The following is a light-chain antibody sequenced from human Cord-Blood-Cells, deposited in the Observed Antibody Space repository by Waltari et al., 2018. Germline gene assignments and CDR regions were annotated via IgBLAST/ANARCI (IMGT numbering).Light chain of an antibody. V-gene: IGLV2-23*01. CDR3: CSYAGSSTWV. Sequence: QSALTQPASVSGSPGQSITIPCTGTSSDVGSYNLVSWYQQHPVKAPKLMIFGGSKRPSGVSNRFSGSKSGNTASLTIAGLQAEDEADYYCCSYAGSSTWVFGGGTKLTVL. J-gene: IGLJ3*02. CDR1: SSDVGSYNL. CDR2: GGS.